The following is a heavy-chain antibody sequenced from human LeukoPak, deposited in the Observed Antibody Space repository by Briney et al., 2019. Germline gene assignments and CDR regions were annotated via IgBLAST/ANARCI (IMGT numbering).Heavy chain of an antibody. CDR1: GFTFDDYA. Sequence: AGRSLRLSCAASGFTFDDYAMHWVRQAPGKGLEWVSGISWNSGSMDYADSVKGRFTISRDNAKNSLYLQMNSLRAEDTAVYYCATSRRIAARLLVPDWFDPWGQGTLVTVSS. CDR3: ATSRRIAARLLVPDWFDP. CDR2: ISWNSGSM. J-gene: IGHJ5*02. V-gene: IGHV3-9*01. D-gene: IGHD6-6*01.